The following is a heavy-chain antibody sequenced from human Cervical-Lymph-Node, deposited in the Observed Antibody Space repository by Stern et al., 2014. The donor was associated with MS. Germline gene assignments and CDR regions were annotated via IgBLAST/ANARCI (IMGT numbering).Heavy chain of an antibody. CDR2: ISFDGRNK. Sequence: QVQLAQSGGGVVQPVRSLRLSCAASGFSFSSYTMHWVRHAPGKGLEWVAAISFDGRNKYYADSVRGRFTISRDTSNNTLFLQMSTLRTEDTAVFYCASPPPFDFWGQGTLVAVSS. V-gene: IGHV3-30*14. CDR1: GFSFSSYT. J-gene: IGHJ4*02. CDR3: ASPPPFDF.